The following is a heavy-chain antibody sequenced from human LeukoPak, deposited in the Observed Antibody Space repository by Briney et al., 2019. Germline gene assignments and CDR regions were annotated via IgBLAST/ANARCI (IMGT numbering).Heavy chain of an antibody. Sequence: GGSLRLSCEASSITFTKAWMNWVRQAPGKGLEWVARIVSETIGGRTDYAASVKGRFTISRDDSKSTLFLQMSSLKIEDTAVYYCATSITTPGAFDIWGQGVLVTVSS. CDR1: SITFTKAW. CDR2: IVSETIGGRT. V-gene: IGHV3-15*07. CDR3: ATSITTPGAFDI. D-gene: IGHD1-1*01. J-gene: IGHJ4*02.